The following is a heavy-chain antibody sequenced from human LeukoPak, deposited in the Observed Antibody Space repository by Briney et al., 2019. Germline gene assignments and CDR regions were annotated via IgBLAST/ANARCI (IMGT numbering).Heavy chain of an antibody. J-gene: IGHJ5*02. CDR2: IYSGGGT. Sequence: GGSLRLSCEVSGFNVSSNYMHWVRQAPGKGLEWVSVIYSGGGTYYADSVKGRFTISRDNSKNTLFLQMSSLRAEDTAMYYCTREDPLGLRGYWFDPWGQGTLVIVSS. CDR1: GFNVSSNY. CDR3: TREDPLGLRGYWFDP. D-gene: IGHD3-16*01. V-gene: IGHV3-66*01.